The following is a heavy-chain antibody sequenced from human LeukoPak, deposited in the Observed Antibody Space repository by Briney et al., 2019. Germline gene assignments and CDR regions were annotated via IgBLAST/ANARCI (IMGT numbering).Heavy chain of an antibody. D-gene: IGHD4-17*01. CDR2: IRSGGSTT. Sequence: GGSLRLSCAASGFIFTSYSTHCVCQAPGKRLQWVSHIRSGGSTTYCPDSVKGRFTISRDNSKNTLYLQMNSLRPEDTAVYYCVKNHGDYVLVSWGQGTLVTVSS. J-gene: IGHJ4*02. CDR3: VKNHGDYVLVS. CDR1: GFIFTSYS. V-gene: IGHV3-30*02.